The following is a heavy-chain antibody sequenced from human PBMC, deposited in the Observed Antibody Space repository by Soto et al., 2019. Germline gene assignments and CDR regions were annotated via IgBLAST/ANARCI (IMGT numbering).Heavy chain of an antibody. CDR3: ARDELLGYSSSSQYIGYFDY. J-gene: IGHJ4*02. V-gene: IGHV3-33*01. CDR1: GFTFNTYS. Sequence: HPGGSLRLSCEASGFTFNTYSMHWVRQPPGKGLEWLAAIWYDGTQKYYADSVKGRFIISRDNSKKTLYLEMNSLRAEDTAVYYCARDELLGYSSSSQYIGYFDYWGQGTMVTVSS. CDR2: IWYDGTQK. D-gene: IGHD6-6*01.